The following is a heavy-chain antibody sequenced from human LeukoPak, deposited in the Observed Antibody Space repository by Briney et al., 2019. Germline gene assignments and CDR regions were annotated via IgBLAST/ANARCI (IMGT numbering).Heavy chain of an antibody. V-gene: IGHV3-74*01. CDR3: ARVGYYYGYDY. Sequence: GESLRLSCAASGFTFSSYWMHWVRQAPGKGLVWVSRIHSDGSTTSYADSVKGRFTISRDNAKNTLYLQMNSLRAEDTAVYYCARVGYYYGYDYWGQGTLVTVSS. D-gene: IGHD5-18*01. J-gene: IGHJ4*02. CDR2: IHSDGSTT. CDR1: GFTFSSYW.